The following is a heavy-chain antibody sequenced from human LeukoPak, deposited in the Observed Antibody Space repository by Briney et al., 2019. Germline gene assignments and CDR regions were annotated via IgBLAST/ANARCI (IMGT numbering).Heavy chain of an antibody. CDR2: ISGSGGST. CDR3: AKDKPDWYSGSYYDY. V-gene: IGHV3-23*01. J-gene: IGHJ4*02. CDR1: GFTFSSYA. D-gene: IGHD1-26*01. Sequence: PGGSLRLSCAASGFTFSSYAMSWVRQAPGKGLEWVSAISGSGGSTYYADSVKGRFTISRDNSKNTLYLQMNSLRAEDKAVYYCAKDKPDWYSGSYYDYWGQGTLVTVSS.